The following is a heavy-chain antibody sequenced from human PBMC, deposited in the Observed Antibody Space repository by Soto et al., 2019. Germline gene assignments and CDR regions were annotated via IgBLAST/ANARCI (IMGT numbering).Heavy chain of an antibody. CDR1: GGIFSSHA. J-gene: IGHJ6*02. CDR2: IIPIFGTT. Sequence: SVKVSCKASGGIFSSHAINWVRQAPGQGLEWMGGIIPIFGTTIYAQKSQGRVTTTADESTSTAYMELSSLRSEDTAVYYCARARRGQVGAGTYYYYGMDVWGQGTTVTVSS. V-gene: IGHV1-69*13. CDR3: ARARRGQVGAGTYYYYGMDV. D-gene: IGHD1-26*01.